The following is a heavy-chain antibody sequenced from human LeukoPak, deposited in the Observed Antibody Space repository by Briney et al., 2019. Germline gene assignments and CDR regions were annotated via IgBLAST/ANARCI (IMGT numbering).Heavy chain of an antibody. CDR2: ISGSGGST. J-gene: IGHJ4*02. D-gene: IGHD1-14*01. CDR3: AKIPNRNWNIGHFDY. Sequence: RPGGSLRLSCAASGFTFSSYAMSWVRQAPGKGLEWVSAISGSGGSTYYADSVKGRFTISRDNSKNTLYLQMNSLRAEDTAVYYCAKIPNRNWNIGHFDYWGQGTLVTVSS. CDR1: GFTFSSYA. V-gene: IGHV3-23*01.